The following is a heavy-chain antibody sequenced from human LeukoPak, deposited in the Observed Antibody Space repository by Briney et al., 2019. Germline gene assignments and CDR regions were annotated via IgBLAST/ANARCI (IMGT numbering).Heavy chain of an antibody. CDR3: AKASHYYVSGSPDY. Sequence: GGSLRLSCAASGFTFSSYAMSWVRQAPGKGLEWVSAISGSGGSTYYADSVKGRFTISRDNSKNTLYLQMNSLRADDTAVYYCAKASHYYVSGSPDYWGQRTLVTVSS. V-gene: IGHV3-23*01. J-gene: IGHJ4*02. CDR1: GFTFSSYA. D-gene: IGHD3-10*01. CDR2: ISGSGGST.